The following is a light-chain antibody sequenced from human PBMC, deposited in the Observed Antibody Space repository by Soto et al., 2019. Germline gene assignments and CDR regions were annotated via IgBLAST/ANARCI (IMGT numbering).Light chain of an antibody. V-gene: IGLV2-11*01. J-gene: IGLJ1*01. CDR1: SSDVGGYNY. CDR3: CSYAGSYTRYV. CDR2: DVS. Sequence: QSVLTQPRSVSGSPGQSVTISCTGTSSDVGGYNYVSWYQQHPGKAPKLMIYDVSKRPSGVPGRFSGSKSGNTASLTISGLQAEDEADYYCCSYAGSYTRYVFGTGTKVTVL.